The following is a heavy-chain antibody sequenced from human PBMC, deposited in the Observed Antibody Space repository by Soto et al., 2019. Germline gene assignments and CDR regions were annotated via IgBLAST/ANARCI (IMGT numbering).Heavy chain of an antibody. CDR3: ASSYCGGDCYSVYYYHGMDV. J-gene: IGHJ6*02. D-gene: IGHD2-21*02. V-gene: IGHV1-18*01. CDR2: ISAYNGNT. CDR1: GYTFTSYG. Sequence: QVQLVQSGAEVKKPGASVKVSCKASGYTFTSYGISWVRQAPGQGLEWMGWISAYNGNTNYAQKLQGRVTMTTDTATSTADMELSSLRSDDTAVYYCASSYCGGDCYSVYYYHGMDVWGQGTTVTVSS.